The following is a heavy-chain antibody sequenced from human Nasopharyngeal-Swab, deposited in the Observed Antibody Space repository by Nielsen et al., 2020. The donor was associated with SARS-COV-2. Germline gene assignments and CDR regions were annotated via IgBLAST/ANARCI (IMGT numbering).Heavy chain of an antibody. D-gene: IGHD3-10*01. CDR3: ARGQRLWFGETGVDV. Sequence: SETLSLTCAVYGGSFSGYYWSWIRQPPGKGLEWIGEINHSGSTNYNPSLKSRVPISVDTSKNQFSLKLSSVTAADTAVYYCARGQRLWFGETGVDVWGQGTTVTVSS. J-gene: IGHJ6*02. V-gene: IGHV4-34*01. CDR2: INHSGST. CDR1: GGSFSGYY.